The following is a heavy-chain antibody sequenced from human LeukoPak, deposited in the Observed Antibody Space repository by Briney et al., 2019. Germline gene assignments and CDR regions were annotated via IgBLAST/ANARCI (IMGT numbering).Heavy chain of an antibody. D-gene: IGHD3-10*01. J-gene: IGHJ4*02. CDR1: GFTFDDYA. CDR2: ISWNSGSI. V-gene: IGHV3-9*01. CDR3: AKDIFTMVRGVVDY. Sequence: GGSLRLSCAASGFTFDDYAMHWVRQAPWKGLEWVSGISWNSGSIGYADSVKGRSTISRDNAKNSLYLQMNSLRAEDTALYYCAKDIFTMVRGVVDYWGQGTLVTVSS.